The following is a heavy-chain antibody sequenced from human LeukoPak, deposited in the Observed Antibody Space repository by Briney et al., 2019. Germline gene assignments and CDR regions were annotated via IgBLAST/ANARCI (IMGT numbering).Heavy chain of an antibody. CDR3: ATGSDYYDSSGYYLIDAFDI. V-gene: IGHV4-34*01. D-gene: IGHD3-22*01. Sequence: SETLSLTCTVSGESISGFYWTWIRQPPGKGLEWIGEINHSGSTNYNPSLKSRVTISVDTSKNQFSLKLSSVTAADTAVYYCATGSDYYDSSGYYLIDAFDIWGQGTMVTVSS. CDR2: INHSGST. CDR1: GESISGFY. J-gene: IGHJ3*02.